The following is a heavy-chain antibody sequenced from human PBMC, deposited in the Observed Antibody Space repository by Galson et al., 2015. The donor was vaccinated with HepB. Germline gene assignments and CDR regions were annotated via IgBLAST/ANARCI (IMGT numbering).Heavy chain of an antibody. D-gene: IGHD3-9*01. CDR1: GYTFTSYA. J-gene: IGHJ4*02. Sequence: SVKVSCKASGYTFTSYAMHWVRQAPGQRLEWMGWINAGNGNTKYSQKFQGRVTITRDTSASTAYMELSSLRSEDTAVYYCARDGPYYDILTGYYRPSPFDYWGQGTLVTVSS. CDR2: INAGNGNT. CDR3: ARDGPYYDILTGYYRPSPFDY. V-gene: IGHV1-3*01.